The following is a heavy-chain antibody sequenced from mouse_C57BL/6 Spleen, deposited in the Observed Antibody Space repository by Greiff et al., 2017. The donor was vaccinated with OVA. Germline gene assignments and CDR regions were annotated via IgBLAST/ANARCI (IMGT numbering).Heavy chain of an antibody. Sequence: EVKLMESGEGLVKPGGSLKLSCAASGFTFSSYAMSWVRQTPEKRLEWVAYISSGGDYIYYADTVKGRFTISRDNARNTLYLQMSSLKSEDTAMYYYTSDQSYGNWFAYWGQGTLVTVSA. CDR3: TSDQSYGNWFAY. CDR1: GFTFSSYA. CDR2: ISSGGDYI. D-gene: IGHD2-1*01. J-gene: IGHJ3*01. V-gene: IGHV5-9-1*02.